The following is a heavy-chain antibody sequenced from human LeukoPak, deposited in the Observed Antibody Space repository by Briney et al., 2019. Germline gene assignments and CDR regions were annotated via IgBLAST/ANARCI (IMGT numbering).Heavy chain of an antibody. CDR2: ISSTGST. D-gene: IGHD2-15*01. CDR3: ARASYCRDSPCHNPAWFGP. Sequence: PSETLSLTCTVSGGSISNFYWSWIRQPAGKGLEWIGRISSTGSTNYNPSLKSRVTILVDTSKNQFSLRLTSVTAADPAIYYCARASYCRDSPCHNPAWFGPWGQGTPVTVSS. CDR1: GGSISNFY. V-gene: IGHV4-4*07. J-gene: IGHJ5*02.